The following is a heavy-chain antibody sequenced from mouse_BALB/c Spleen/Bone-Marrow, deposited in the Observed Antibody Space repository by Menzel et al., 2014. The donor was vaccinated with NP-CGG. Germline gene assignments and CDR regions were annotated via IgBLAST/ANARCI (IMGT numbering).Heavy chain of an antibody. J-gene: IGHJ4*01. Sequence: EVKVEESGGGLVKPGGSLKLSCAASGFAFGRYDMSWVRQTPEKRLEWVAYITNGGDNTYYPDTVKGRFTISRDNAKNTLYLQMSSLKSEDTAMYYCVRHKNYYAMDYWGQGTSVTVSS. CDR1: GFAFGRYD. V-gene: IGHV5-12-1*01. CDR2: ITNGGDNT. CDR3: VRHKNYYAMDY.